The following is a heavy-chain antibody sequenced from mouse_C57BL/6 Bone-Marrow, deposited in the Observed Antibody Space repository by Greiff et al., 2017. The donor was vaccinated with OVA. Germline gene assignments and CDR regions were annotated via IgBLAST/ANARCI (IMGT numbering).Heavy chain of an antibody. J-gene: IGHJ2*01. CDR3: ARQDY. CDR2: IDPSDSYT. CDR1: GYTFTSYW. Sequence: QVQLQQPGAELVMPGASVKLSCKASGYTFTSYWMHWVKQRPGQGLEWIGAIDPSDSYTNYNQKFKGKSTLTVDKSSSTAYMQLSSLTSEDSAVYYCARQDYWGQGTTLTVSS. V-gene: IGHV1-69*01.